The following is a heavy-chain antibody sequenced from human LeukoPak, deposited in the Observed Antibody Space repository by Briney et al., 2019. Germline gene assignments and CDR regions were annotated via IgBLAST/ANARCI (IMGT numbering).Heavy chain of an antibody. CDR3: ARGEAFFDY. V-gene: IGHV6-1*01. CDR2: TYYRFKWYK. CDR1: GDSVSSNSAA. Sequence: SQTLSLTCAISGDSVSSNSAAWNWIRQSPSRGLEWLGRTYYRFKWYKDYAESVKSRMTISPDTSTNEVSLQLNSVTHEDTAVYYCARGEAFFDYWGQGALVTVSS. J-gene: IGHJ4*02.